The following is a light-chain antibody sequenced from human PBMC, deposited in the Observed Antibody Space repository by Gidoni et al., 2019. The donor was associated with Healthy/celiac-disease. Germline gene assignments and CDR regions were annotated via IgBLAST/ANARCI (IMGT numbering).Light chain of an antibody. CDR2: GKN. CDR3: NSRDSSGNPS. J-gene: IGLJ3*02. V-gene: IGLV3-19*01. Sequence: SSELTHDPAVSVSLGQTVRITCQGHSLRSYYASWYQQKPGQAPVLVIYGKNNRPSGIPDRFPGSSSGNTASLTITGAQAEDEADYYCNSRDSSGNPSFGGGTKLTVL. CDR1: SLRSYY.